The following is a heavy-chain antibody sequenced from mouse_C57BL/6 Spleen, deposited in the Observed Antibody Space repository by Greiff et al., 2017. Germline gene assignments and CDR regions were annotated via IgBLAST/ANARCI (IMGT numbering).Heavy chain of an antibody. CDR2: INPSSGYT. CDR1: GYTFTSYT. D-gene: IGHD1-1*01. CDR3: ARYGSPYYAMDY. Sequence: QVQLQQSGAELARPGASVKMSCKASGYTFTSYTMHWVKQRPGQGLEWIGYINPSSGYTKYNQKFKDKATLTADKSSSTAYMQLSSLTSEDSAVYYCARYGSPYYAMDYWGQGTSVTVSS. V-gene: IGHV1-4*01. J-gene: IGHJ4*01.